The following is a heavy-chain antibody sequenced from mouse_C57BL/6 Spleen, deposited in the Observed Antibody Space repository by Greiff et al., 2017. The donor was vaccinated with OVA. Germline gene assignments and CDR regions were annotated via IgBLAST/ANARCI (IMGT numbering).Heavy chain of an antibody. CDR1: GYTFTSYW. J-gene: IGHJ4*01. CDR2: IDPSDSYT. Sequence: QVQLKQPGAELVMPGASVKLSCKASGYTFTSYWMHWVKQRPGQGLEWIGEIDPSDSYTNYNQKFKGKSTLTVDKSSSTAYMQLSSLTSEDSAVYYCAVRELVYYAMDYWGQGTSVTVSS. CDR3: AVRELVYYAMDY. V-gene: IGHV1-69*01.